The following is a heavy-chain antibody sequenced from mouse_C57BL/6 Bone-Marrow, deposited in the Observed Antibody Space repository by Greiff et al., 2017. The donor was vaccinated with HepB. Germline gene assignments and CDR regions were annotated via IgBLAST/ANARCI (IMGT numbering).Heavy chain of an antibody. J-gene: IGHJ2*01. CDR1: GYTFTSYW. CDR3: ARGGITTVVAKDY. CDR2: IDPSDSYT. V-gene: IGHV1-59*01. D-gene: IGHD1-1*01. Sequence: VQLQQPGAELVRPGTSVKLSCKASGYTFTSYWMHWVKQRPGQGLEWIGVIDPSDSYTNYNQKFKGKATLTVDTSSSTAYMQVSSLASEDSAVYYCARGGITTVVAKDYWGQGTTLTVSS.